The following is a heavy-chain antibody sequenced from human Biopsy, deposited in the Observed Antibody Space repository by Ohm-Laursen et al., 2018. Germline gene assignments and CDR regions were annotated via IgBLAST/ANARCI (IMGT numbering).Heavy chain of an antibody. Sequence: SVKVSCKASGYTFTGYYLHWVRQAPGQGLEWMGWINPDNGGTIHAQKFQSRVTVTRDTSISTAYVEVTSLRSDDTAVYYCVRSRAGGATWGMDVWGQGTAVTVSS. J-gene: IGHJ6*02. V-gene: IGHV1-2*02. D-gene: IGHD3-16*01. CDR3: VRSRAGGATWGMDV. CDR1: GYTFTGYY. CDR2: INPDNGGT.